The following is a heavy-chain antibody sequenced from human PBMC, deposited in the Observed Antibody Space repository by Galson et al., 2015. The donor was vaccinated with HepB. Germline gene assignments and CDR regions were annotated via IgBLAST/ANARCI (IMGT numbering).Heavy chain of an antibody. CDR3: AKDAYRSSYYFDY. J-gene: IGHJ4*02. D-gene: IGHD3-16*01. Sequence: SLRLSCAVSGFTFSNSGMHWVRQAPGKGLEWVAVTWSDGINNYYADSVKGRFTISRDNFKNTLYLQMKSLRAEDTAAYYCAKDAYRSSYYFDYWGQGTLVTVSS. V-gene: IGHV3-33*06. CDR2: TWSDGINN. CDR1: GFTFSNSG.